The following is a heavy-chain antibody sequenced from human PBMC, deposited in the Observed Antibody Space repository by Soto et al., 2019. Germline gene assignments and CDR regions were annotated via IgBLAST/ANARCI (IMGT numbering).Heavy chain of an antibody. D-gene: IGHD3-3*01. CDR2: TYYRSKWYN. V-gene: IGHV6-1*01. CDR1: GDSVSSKSVA. J-gene: IGHJ4*02. Sequence: SQTLSLTCAISGDSVSSKSVAWNWIRQSPSRGLEWLGRTYYRSKWYNDYAMSVKSRITINPDTSKNQFSLQLNSVSPDDTAVYYCARDRAHDDSWSSFDLWGKGTLVTVSS. CDR3: ARDRAHDDSWSSFDL.